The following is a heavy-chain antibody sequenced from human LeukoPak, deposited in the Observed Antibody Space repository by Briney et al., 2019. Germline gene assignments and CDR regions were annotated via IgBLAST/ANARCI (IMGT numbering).Heavy chain of an antibody. D-gene: IGHD2-2*01. CDR2: INPSGGST. J-gene: IGHJ2*01. CDR1: GYTFTSYY. Sequence: ASVKVSCKASGYTFTSYYMHWVRQAPGQGLEWMGIINPSGGSTSYAQKFQGRVTITADESTSTAYMELSSLRSEDTAVYYCASNSADIVVVPAANWYFDLWGRGTLVTVSS. V-gene: IGHV1-46*01. CDR3: ASNSADIVVVPAANWYFDL.